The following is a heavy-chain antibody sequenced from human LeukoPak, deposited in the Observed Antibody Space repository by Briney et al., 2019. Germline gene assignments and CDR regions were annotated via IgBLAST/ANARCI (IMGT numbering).Heavy chain of an antibody. J-gene: IGHJ3*02. CDR2: IKQDGSEK. D-gene: IGHD2-15*01. V-gene: IGHV3-7*02. CDR1: GFTFSNAW. CDR3: AKSSQGAFDI. Sequence: PGGSLRLSCAASGFTFSNAWMSWVRQAPGKGLEWVANIKQDGSEKYYVDSVKGRFTISRDNAKNSLYLQMNSLRAEDTAVYYCAKSSQGAFDIWGQGTMVTVSS.